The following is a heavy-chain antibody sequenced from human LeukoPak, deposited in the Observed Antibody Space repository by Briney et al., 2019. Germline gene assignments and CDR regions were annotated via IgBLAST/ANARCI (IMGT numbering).Heavy chain of an antibody. CDR1: GFTFSSYG. D-gene: IGHD3-22*01. CDR2: IWYDGSNK. CDR3: AKESIYYDSSGYYHGGLDY. V-gene: IGHV3-33*06. J-gene: IGHJ4*02. Sequence: PGGSLRLSCAASGFTFSSYGMHWVRQAPGKGLEWVAVIWYDGSNKYYADSVKGRFTISRDNSKNTLYLQMNSLRAEDTAVYYCAKESIYYDSSGYYHGGLDYWGQGNLVTVSS.